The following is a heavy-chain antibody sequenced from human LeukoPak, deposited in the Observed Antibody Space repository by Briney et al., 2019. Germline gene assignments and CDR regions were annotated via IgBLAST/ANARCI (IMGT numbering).Heavy chain of an antibody. CDR1: GFTFSTYW. J-gene: IGHJ6*02. Sequence: GGSLRLSCAASGFTFSTYWMHWVRQAPGKGLVWVSRINNEGSGTGYADSVKGRFTISRGNAKNTLFLQMNSLRAEDTAVYYCARGRYYAMDVWGQGTTVTVSS. V-gene: IGHV3-74*01. CDR2: INNEGSGT. CDR3: ARGRYYAMDV.